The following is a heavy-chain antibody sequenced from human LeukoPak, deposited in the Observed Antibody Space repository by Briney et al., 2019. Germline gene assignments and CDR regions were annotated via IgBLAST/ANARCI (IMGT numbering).Heavy chain of an antibody. CDR2: IIPILGIA. J-gene: IGHJ4*02. CDR1: GYTFTNYG. V-gene: IGHV1-69*04. Sequence: SVKVSCKASGYTFTNYGISWVRQAPGQGLEWMGRIIPILGIANYAQKFQGRVTITADKSTSTAYMELSSLRSEDTAVYYCARASQTGFYYDSSRIDYWGQGTLVTVSS. CDR3: ARASQTGFYYDSSRIDY. D-gene: IGHD3-22*01.